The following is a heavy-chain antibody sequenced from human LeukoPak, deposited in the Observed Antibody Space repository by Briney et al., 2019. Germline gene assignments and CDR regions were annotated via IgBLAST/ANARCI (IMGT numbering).Heavy chain of an antibody. CDR1: GFTFSSYT. D-gene: IGHD3-22*01. Sequence: SGGSLRLSCVASGFTFSSYTMNWVRQAPGKGLEWVSSISTSSNYIYYADSVKGRFTISRDNAKNSLYLQMNSLRAADTAVYYCAQNFYDSSGLYFDYWDQGTLVTVSS. J-gene: IGHJ4*02. V-gene: IGHV3-21*01. CDR2: ISTSSNYI. CDR3: AQNFYDSSGLYFDY.